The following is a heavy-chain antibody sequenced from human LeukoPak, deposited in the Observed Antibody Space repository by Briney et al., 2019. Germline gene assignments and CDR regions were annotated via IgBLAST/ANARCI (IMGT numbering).Heavy chain of an antibody. D-gene: IGHD4-17*01. V-gene: IGHV1-69*13. Sequence: SVKVSCKASGGTFSSYAISWVRQAPGQGLEWMGGIIPIFGTANYAQKFQGRVTITADESTSTAYMELSSLRSEDTAVYYCARTGSYDYGDCGPPYYYYGMDVWGQGTTVTVSS. CDR2: IIPIFGTA. CDR3: ARTGSYDYGDCGPPYYYYGMDV. CDR1: GGTFSSYA. J-gene: IGHJ6*02.